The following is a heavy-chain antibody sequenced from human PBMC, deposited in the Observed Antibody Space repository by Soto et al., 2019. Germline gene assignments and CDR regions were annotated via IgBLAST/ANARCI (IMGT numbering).Heavy chain of an antibody. V-gene: IGHV4-61*01. J-gene: IGHJ4*02. Sequence: PSETLSLTCTVSGGSVSSGSYYWSWIRQPPGKGLEWIGYIYYSGSTNYNPSPKSRVTISVDTSKNQFSLKLSSVTAADTAVYYCAGESIAVAGFDYWGQGTLVTVSS. CDR3: AGESIAVAGFDY. CDR1: GGSVSSGSYY. CDR2: IYYSGST. D-gene: IGHD6-19*01.